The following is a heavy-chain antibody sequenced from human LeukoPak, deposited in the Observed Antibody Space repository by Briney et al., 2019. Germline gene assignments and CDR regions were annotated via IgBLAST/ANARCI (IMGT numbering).Heavy chain of an antibody. V-gene: IGHV3-30*18. D-gene: IGHD5-18*01. J-gene: IGHJ4*02. Sequence: GGSLRLSCAASGFTFSSYGMHWVRQAPGKGLEWVAVISYDGSNKYYADSVKGRFTISRDNSKNTLYLQMNSLRAEDTAVYYCAKAAGIQLWLLYPDYWGQGTLVTVSS. CDR1: GFTFSSYG. CDR3: AKAAGIQLWLLYPDY. CDR2: ISYDGSNK.